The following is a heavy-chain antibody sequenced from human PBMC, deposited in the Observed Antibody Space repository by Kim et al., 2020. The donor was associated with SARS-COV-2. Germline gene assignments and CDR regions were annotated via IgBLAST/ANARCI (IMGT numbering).Heavy chain of an antibody. J-gene: IGHJ6*02. Sequence: GAGKGRFTISRENAKNSLYLQRSSLRAGDTAVYYCARYCSSTSCYYGMDVWGQGTTVTVSS. D-gene: IGHD2-2*01. CDR3: ARYCSSTSCYYGMDV. V-gene: IGHV3-13*01.